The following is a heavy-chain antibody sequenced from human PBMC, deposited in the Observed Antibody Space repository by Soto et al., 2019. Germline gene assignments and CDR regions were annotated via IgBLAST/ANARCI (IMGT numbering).Heavy chain of an antibody. Sequence: QVQLVESGGGVVQPGRSLRLSCAASGFTFSSYGMHWVRQAPGKGLEWVAVISYDGSNKYYADSVKGRFTISRDNSKNTLYLQMNSMRAEDTAVYYGAEGPIVVVPAAQYYYYMDVWGKGTTVTVSS. CDR1: GFTFSSYG. J-gene: IGHJ6*03. V-gene: IGHV3-30*18. CDR2: ISYDGSNK. D-gene: IGHD2-2*01. CDR3: AEGPIVVVPAAQYYYYMDV.